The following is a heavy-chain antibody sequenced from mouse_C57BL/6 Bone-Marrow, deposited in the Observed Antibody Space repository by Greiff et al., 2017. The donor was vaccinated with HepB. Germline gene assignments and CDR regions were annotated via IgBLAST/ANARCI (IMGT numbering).Heavy chain of an antibody. Sequence: QVQLQQPGAELVKPGASVKMSCKASGYTFTSYWITWVKQRPGQGLEWIGDIYPGSGSTNYNEKFKSKATLTVDTSSSTAYMQLSSLTSEDSAVYYCAREGQRRPPLDYWGKGTTLTVSS. CDR3: AREGQRRPPLDY. D-gene: IGHD3-2*02. CDR2: IYPGSGST. J-gene: IGHJ2*01. V-gene: IGHV1-55*01. CDR1: GYTFTSYW.